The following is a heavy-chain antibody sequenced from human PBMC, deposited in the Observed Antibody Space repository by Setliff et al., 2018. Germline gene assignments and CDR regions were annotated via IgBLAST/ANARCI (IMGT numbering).Heavy chain of an antibody. CDR3: AKSPHDFWSGRVFFDY. J-gene: IGHJ4*01. CDR2: ISGDGDST. V-gene: IGHV3-23*01. CDR1: GFTFTNYA. D-gene: IGHD3-3*01. Sequence: GESLKISCAASGFTFTNYAMNWVRQAPGKGLEWVSTISGDGDSTYYADSVMGRFTISRDNHKNTLYLQMNSLRVEDTAIYYCAKSPHDFWSGRVFFDYWGQGILVTVSS.